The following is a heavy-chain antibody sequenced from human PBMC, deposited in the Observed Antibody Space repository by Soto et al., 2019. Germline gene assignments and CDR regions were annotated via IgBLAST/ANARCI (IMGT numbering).Heavy chain of an antibody. J-gene: IGHJ3*02. Sequence: EVQLVESGGGLVQPGGSLRLSCAASGFSFSTYEMNWVRQAPGKGLEWVSYISKNGIDIYYADSVKGRFTISRDNANNSMFLHIHSLKAEETAVYYFSPRKSGSFNIGAFDIWGQGTMVTVSS. CDR1: GFSFSTYE. D-gene: IGHD3-10*01. CDR2: ISKNGIDI. CDR3: SPRKSGSFNIGAFDI. V-gene: IGHV3-48*03.